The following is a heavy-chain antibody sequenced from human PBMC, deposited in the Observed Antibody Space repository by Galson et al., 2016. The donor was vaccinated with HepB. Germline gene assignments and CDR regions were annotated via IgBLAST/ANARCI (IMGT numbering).Heavy chain of an antibody. Sequence: TLSLTCTVSGDSISSASSSWSWIRQPAGKGLEWIGRIFTSGSTDYNPSLKSRVTVSIDTSNNEFSLRLSSVTAADTAVYYCARDRRYYYDTSGHQYLDSWGQGALVTVSS. CDR1: GDSISSASSS. D-gene: IGHD3-22*01. J-gene: IGHJ4*02. V-gene: IGHV4-61*02. CDR3: ARDRRYYYDTSGHQYLDS. CDR2: IFTSGST.